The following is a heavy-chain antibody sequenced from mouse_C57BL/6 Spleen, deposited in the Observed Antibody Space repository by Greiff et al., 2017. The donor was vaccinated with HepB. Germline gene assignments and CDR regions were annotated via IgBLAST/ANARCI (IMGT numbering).Heavy chain of an antibody. D-gene: IGHD2-3*01. J-gene: IGHJ4*01. Sequence: VQLQQSGPGLVQPSQSLSITCTVSGFSLTSYGVHWVRQSPGKGLEWLGVIWRGGSTDYNAAFMSRLSITKDNSKSQVFFKMNSLQADDTAIYYCAKEGYDALYAMDYWGQGTSVTVSS. CDR2: IWRGGST. CDR1: GFSLTSYG. CDR3: AKEGYDALYAMDY. V-gene: IGHV2-5*01.